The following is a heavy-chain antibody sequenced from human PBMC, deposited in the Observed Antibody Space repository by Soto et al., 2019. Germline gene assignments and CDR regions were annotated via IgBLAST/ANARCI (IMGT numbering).Heavy chain of an antibody. D-gene: IGHD3-22*01. V-gene: IGHV5-51*01. CDR2: IYPGDSDT. CDR1: GYSFTSYW. Sequence: GESLKISCKGSGYSFTSYWIGWVRQMPGKGLEWMGIIYPGDSDTRYSPSFQGQGTISADKSISTAYLQWSSLKASDTAMYYCARPTDYDSSGYYAFDIWGQGTMVPVSS. J-gene: IGHJ3*02. CDR3: ARPTDYDSSGYYAFDI.